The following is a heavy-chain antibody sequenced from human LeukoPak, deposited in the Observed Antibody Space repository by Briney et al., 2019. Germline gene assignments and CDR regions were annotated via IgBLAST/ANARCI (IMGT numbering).Heavy chain of an antibody. D-gene: IGHD2-2*01. CDR3: ARPRASRTYPNDAFDI. CDR2: ISSSSSTI. J-gene: IGHJ3*02. V-gene: IGHV3-48*01. Sequence: GGSLRLSCAASGFTFSSYSMNWVRQAPGKGLEWVSYISSSSSTIYYADSVKGRFTISRDNAKNSLYLQMNSLRAEDTAVYYCARPRASRTYPNDAFDIWGQGTMVTVSS. CDR1: GFTFSSYS.